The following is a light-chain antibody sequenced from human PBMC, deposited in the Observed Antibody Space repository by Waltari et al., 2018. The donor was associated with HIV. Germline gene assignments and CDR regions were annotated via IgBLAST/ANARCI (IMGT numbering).Light chain of an antibody. CDR2: QDS. CDR1: NLGDKY. V-gene: IGLV3-1*01. J-gene: IGLJ2*01. Sequence: SYELTQPPSMSVSPGQTASITCSGDNLGDKYVCWYQQRPGQSPVMVIYQDSERPSGVPERFSGSNSGNTATLTISGTQPLDEADYYCQVWDNNSAVFGGGTKVTGL. CDR3: QVWDNNSAV.